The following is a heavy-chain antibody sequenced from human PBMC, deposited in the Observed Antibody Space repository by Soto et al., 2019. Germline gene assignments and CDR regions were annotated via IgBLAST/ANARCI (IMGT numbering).Heavy chain of an antibody. V-gene: IGHV1-69*13. J-gene: IGHJ3*02. D-gene: IGHD6-6*01. CDR1: GGTFSSYA. Sequence: ASVNVSCKASGGTFSSYAISWVRQAPGQGLEWMGGIIPIFGTANYAQKFQGRVTITADESTSTAYMELSSLRSEDTAVYYCARTARLAADDAFDIWGQGTMVTVSS. CDR2: IIPIFGTA. CDR3: ARTARLAADDAFDI.